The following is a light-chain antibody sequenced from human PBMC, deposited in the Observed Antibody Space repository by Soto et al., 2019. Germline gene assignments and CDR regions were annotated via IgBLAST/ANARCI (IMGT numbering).Light chain of an antibody. CDR3: QQRSNWPPLT. Sequence: DIVMTQSPATLSASPGETVTLSCRASQTVYNNLAWYQQKPGQAPRLLIYDASNRATGIPARFSGSGSGTDFTLTISSLEPEDFAVYYCQQRSNWPPLTFGGGTKVEIK. CDR2: DAS. CDR1: QTVYNN. J-gene: IGKJ4*01. V-gene: IGKV3-11*01.